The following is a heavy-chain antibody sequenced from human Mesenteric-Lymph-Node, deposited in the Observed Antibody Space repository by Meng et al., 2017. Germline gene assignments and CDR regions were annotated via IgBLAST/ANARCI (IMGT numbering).Heavy chain of an antibody. V-gene: IGHV4-59*08. Sequence: QGQLPEPGPGPVQPSDTLSLTCTVAGGSISGYYWSWIRQPPGKELEWIGYIHYSGSTNYKPSLKSRVTISVDTSKNQFSLKLSSVTAADTAVYYCARHPQFGTTMIEYWGQGTLVTVSS. CDR2: IHYSGST. CDR1: GGSISGYY. CDR3: ARHPQFGTTMIEY. D-gene: IGHD1-7*01. J-gene: IGHJ4*02.